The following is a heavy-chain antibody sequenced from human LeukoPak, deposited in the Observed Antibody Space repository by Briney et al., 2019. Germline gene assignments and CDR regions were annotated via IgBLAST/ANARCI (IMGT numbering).Heavy chain of an antibody. D-gene: IGHD2/OR15-2a*01. J-gene: IGHJ4*02. CDR1: GFTFSSYG. Sequence: GGSLRLSCAASGFTFSSYGMHWVRQAPGKGLEWVAVISYDGSNKYYADSVKGRFTISGYNSKNTLYLQMNSLRAEDTAVYYCAKDHSGPPVLLWDYWGQGTLVTVSS. CDR3: AKDHSGPPVLLWDY. CDR2: ISYDGSNK. V-gene: IGHV3-30*18.